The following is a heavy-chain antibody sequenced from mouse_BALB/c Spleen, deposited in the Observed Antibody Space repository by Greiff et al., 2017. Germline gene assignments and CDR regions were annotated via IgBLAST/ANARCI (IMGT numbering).Heavy chain of an antibody. CDR3: ARRGGYGNYVGAWFAY. V-gene: IGHV5-6-2*01. CDR2: INSNGGST. Sequence: EVQGVESGGGLVKLGGSLKLSCAASGFTFSSYYMSWVRQTPEKRLELVAAINSNGGSTYYPDTVKGRFTISRDNAKNTLYLQMSSLKSEDTALYYCARRGGYGNYVGAWFAYWGQGTLVTVSA. D-gene: IGHD2-1*01. CDR1: GFTFSSYY. J-gene: IGHJ3*01.